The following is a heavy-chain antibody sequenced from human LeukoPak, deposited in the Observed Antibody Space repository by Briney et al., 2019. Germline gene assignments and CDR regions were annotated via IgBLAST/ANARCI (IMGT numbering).Heavy chain of an antibody. CDR1: GFTFSTYW. Sequence: PGGSLRLSCAASGFTFSTYWMSWVRQAPGKGLEWVANIKQDGSDKYYVDSVKGRFTISRDNAKNSVFLQMNSLRAEDTAVYYCARVRCSSNSCFPDYWGQGTLVTVSS. J-gene: IGHJ4*02. D-gene: IGHD2-2*01. CDR2: IKQDGSDK. CDR3: ARVRCSSNSCFPDY. V-gene: IGHV3-7*01.